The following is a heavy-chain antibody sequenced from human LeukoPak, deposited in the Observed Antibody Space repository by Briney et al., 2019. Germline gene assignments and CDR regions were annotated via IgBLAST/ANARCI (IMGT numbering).Heavy chain of an antibody. CDR1: GGTFSSYA. CDR2: IIPIFGTA. Sequence: SVKVSCKASGGTFSSYAISWVRQAPGQGLEWMGGIIPIFGTANYAQKFQGRVTITADESTSTAYMELSSLRSEDTAVYYCASAGIVGAAVQAFDIWCQGTMVTVSS. V-gene: IGHV1-69*13. D-gene: IGHD1-26*01. J-gene: IGHJ3*02. CDR3: ASAGIVGAAVQAFDI.